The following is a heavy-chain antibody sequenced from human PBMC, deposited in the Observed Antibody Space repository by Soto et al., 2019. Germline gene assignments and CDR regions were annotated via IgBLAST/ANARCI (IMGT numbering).Heavy chain of an antibody. D-gene: IGHD1-26*01. V-gene: IGHV3-30*18. CDR2: ISYDGSNK. CDR1: GFTFSSYG. J-gene: IGHJ4*02. Sequence: QVQLVASGGGVVQPGRSLRLSCAASGFTFSSYGMHWVRQAPGKGLEWVAVISYDGSNKYYADSVKGRFTISRDNSKNTLYLQMNSLRAEDTAVYYCAKEGGYSGSWGLFDYWGQGTLVTVSS. CDR3: AKEGGYSGSWGLFDY.